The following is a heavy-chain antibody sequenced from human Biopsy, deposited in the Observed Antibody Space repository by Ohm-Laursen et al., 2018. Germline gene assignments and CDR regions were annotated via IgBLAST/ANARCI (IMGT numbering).Heavy chain of an antibody. J-gene: IGHJ6*02. CDR3: ARLPAYPSIDGYYGLDL. D-gene: IGHD3-9*01. Sequence: GTLSLTCTVSGDSINSSYWSWIRQAPGKGLEWIGFISNSGNTNYNPSLKSRVTISADTSKNQFSLKLGSVTVADTAVFYGARLPAYPSIDGYYGLDLWGQGTTVIVAS. CDR2: ISNSGNT. CDR1: GDSINSSY. V-gene: IGHV4-59*08.